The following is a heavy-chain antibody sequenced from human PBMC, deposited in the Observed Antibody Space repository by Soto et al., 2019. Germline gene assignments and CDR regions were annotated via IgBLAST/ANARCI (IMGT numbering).Heavy chain of an antibody. CDR2: ISAYNGNT. V-gene: IGHV1-18*01. Sequence: ASVKVSCKASGYTFTSYGISWVRQAPGQGLEWMGWISAYNGNTNYAQKLQGRVTMTTDTSTSTAYMELRSLISDDTAVYYCACDRLGQSWYYICGLYYWGQGTLVTVSS. CDR3: ACDRLGQSWYYICGLYY. CDR1: GYTFTSYG. D-gene: IGHD3-3*01. J-gene: IGHJ4*02.